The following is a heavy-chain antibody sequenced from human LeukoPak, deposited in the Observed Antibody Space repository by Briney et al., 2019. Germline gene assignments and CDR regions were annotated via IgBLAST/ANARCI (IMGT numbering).Heavy chain of an antibody. CDR3: ARGRITMVRGVADVKYYFDY. CDR1: GGSFSGYY. D-gene: IGHD3-10*01. J-gene: IGHJ4*02. Sequence: PSETLSLTCAVSGGSFSGYYWSWIRQPPGKGLEWIGEINHSGSTNYNPSLTSRVTISVDTSKNQFSLKLSSVTAADTAVYYCARGRITMVRGVADVKYYFDYWGQGTLVTVSS. CDR2: INHSGST. V-gene: IGHV4-34*01.